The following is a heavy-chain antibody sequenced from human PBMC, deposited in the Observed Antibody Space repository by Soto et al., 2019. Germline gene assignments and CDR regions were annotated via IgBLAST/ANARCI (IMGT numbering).Heavy chain of an antibody. D-gene: IGHD6-13*01. Sequence: SVKVSCKASGGTFSSYAISWVRQAPGQGLEWMGGIIPIFGTANYAQKFQGRVTITADESTSTAYMELSSLRSEDAAVYYCARGIAAANSHGYYGMDVWGQGTTVTVSS. CDR2: IIPIFGTA. J-gene: IGHJ6*02. CDR3: ARGIAAANSHGYYGMDV. CDR1: GGTFSSYA. V-gene: IGHV1-69*13.